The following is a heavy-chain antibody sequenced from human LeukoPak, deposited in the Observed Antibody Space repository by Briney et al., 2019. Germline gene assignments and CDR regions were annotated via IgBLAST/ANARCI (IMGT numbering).Heavy chain of an antibody. V-gene: IGHV1-69*04. CDR3: AKWLFPYWYFDL. CDR2: IIPILGIA. Sequence: GASVKVSCKASGGTFSSYAISWVRQAPGQGLEWMGRIIPILGIANYAQKFQGRVTITADKSTSTAYMELSSLRSEDTAVYYCAKWLFPYWYFDLWGRGTLVTVSS. CDR1: GGTFSSYA. J-gene: IGHJ2*01. D-gene: IGHD3-22*01.